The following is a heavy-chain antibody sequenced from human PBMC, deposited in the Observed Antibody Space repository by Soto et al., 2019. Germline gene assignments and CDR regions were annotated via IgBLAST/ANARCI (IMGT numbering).Heavy chain of an antibody. CDR3: ARRQSSSWYGL. J-gene: IGHJ4*02. Sequence: QLQLQESGPGLVKPSETLSLTCTVSGGSISSSSYYWGWIRQPPGKGLEWIGSIYYSGSTYYNPSLKXRLTXPXNTSNNQFSRKLRSVTAADTAVYYCARRQSSSWYGLWGQGTLVTVSS. V-gene: IGHV4-39*01. CDR2: IYYSGST. CDR1: GGSISSSSYY. D-gene: IGHD6-13*01.